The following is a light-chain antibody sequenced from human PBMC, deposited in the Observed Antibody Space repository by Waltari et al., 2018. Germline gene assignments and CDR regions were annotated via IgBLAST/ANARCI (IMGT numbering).Light chain of an antibody. CDR2: RAS. J-gene: IGKJ4*01. Sequence: DIQLTQSPSTLPASVGDRVPITCRASQSVSNWLAWYQQKPVKAPKLLIYRASILESGVPSRFSGSGSGTEFTLTISSLQPEDFATYFCQHYNSYPLTFGGGTKVDI. CDR3: QHYNSYPLT. CDR1: QSVSNW. V-gene: IGKV1-5*03.